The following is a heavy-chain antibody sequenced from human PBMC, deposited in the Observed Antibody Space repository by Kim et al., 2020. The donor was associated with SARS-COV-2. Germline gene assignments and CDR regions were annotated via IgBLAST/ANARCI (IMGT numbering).Heavy chain of an antibody. Sequence: ASVKVSCKASGYNFTGYYMHWVRQAPGQGLEWMGWINPNRGGTDYAQKFQARVTMTSDTYTNTAYMELNWLTSDDTAVYYCARVEGWGTDHWGQGTLVTVSS. J-gene: IGHJ4*02. D-gene: IGHD3-3*01. CDR1: GYNFTGYY. CDR2: INPNRGGT. V-gene: IGHV1-2*02. CDR3: ARVEGWGTDH.